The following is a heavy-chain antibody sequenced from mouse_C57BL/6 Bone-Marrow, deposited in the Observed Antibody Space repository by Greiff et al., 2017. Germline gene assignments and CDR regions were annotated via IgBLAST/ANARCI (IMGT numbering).Heavy chain of an antibody. V-gene: IGHV5-15*04. J-gene: IGHJ4*01. CDR1: GFTFSDYG. CDR2: ISNLAYSI. Sequence: EVKLVESGGGLVQPGGSLKLSCAASGFTFSDYGMAWVRQAPRKGPEWVAFISNLAYSIYYADTVTGRFTISRENAKNTLYLEMSSLRSEDTAMYFCARHDQSCYARDHGGQGTSVTVSS. CDR3: ARHDQSCYARDH.